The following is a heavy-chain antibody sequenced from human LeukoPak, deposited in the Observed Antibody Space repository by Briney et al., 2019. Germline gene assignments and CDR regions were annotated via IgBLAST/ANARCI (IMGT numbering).Heavy chain of an antibody. J-gene: IGHJ4*02. CDR1: GGSISSRSDY. D-gene: IGHD5-18*01. V-gene: IGHV4-39*07. CDR2: TYYSGST. Sequence: PSETLSLTCTVSGGSISSRSDYWGWIRQPPGKGLEWIGSTYYSGSTNYNPSLKSRVTISVDTSKNQFSLKLSSVTAADTAVYYCARVFLFEGYSYGARKYYFDYWGQGTLVTVSS. CDR3: ARVFLFEGYSYGARKYYFDY.